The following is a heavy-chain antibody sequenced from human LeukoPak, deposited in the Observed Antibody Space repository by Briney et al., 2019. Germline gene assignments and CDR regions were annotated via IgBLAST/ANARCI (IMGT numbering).Heavy chain of an antibody. CDR2: ILGSGGST. Sequence: GGPLRLSCAASGFTFSNYAMSWVRQAPGKGLEWVSAILGSGGSTYYADSVKGRFTVSRDNSKSTLYLQMNSLRAEDTALYYCAKWGDYDVLTGYYVPDYWGQGTLVTVSS. J-gene: IGHJ4*02. V-gene: IGHV3-23*01. D-gene: IGHD3-9*01. CDR3: AKWGDYDVLTGYYVPDY. CDR1: GFTFSNYA.